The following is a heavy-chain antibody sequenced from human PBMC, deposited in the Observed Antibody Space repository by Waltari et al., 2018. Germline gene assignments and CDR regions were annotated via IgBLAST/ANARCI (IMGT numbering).Heavy chain of an antibody. Sequence: EVQLVQSGPEVKKSGESLRISCQVSGYSFISYWIAWVRQMPGKGLEYMGIIWPDDSDTRYSPSFQGQVIISVDKSIGTAYLQLNTLKASDTAMYYCARGLWFGEPMDVWGKGTTVTVSS. CDR2: IWPDDSDT. V-gene: IGHV5-51*03. J-gene: IGHJ6*03. CDR1: GYSFISYW. CDR3: ARGLWFGEPMDV. D-gene: IGHD3-10*01.